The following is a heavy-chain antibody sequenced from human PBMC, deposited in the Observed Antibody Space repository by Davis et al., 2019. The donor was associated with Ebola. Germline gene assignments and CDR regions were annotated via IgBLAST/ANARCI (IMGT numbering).Heavy chain of an antibody. CDR2: INPSSGDT. D-gene: IGHD2-15*01. CDR1: GYSFIGYY. V-gene: IGHV1-2*06. J-gene: IGHJ4*02. CDR3: ARYCSGGSCSSESLDY. Sequence: ASVKVSCKASGYSFIGYYMHWVRQAPGQGLEWMGRINPSSGDTNYAQKFQGRVTMTTDTSIRTAYMELSRLRSDDTAVYFCARYCSGGSCSSESLDYWGQGTLVTVPS.